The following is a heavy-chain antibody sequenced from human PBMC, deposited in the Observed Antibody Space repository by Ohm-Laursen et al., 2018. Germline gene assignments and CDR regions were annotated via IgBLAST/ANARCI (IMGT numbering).Heavy chain of an antibody. Sequence: SLRLSCAASGFTFSDYYMSWIRQAPGKGLEWVSYISSSGSTIYYADSVMGRFTISRDNAKNSLYLQMNSLRAEDTAVYYCARCKQPRDYYGMDVWGQGTSVTVSS. CDR3: ARCKQPRDYYGMDV. D-gene: IGHD6-13*01. CDR2: ISSSGSTI. V-gene: IGHV3-11*01. CDR1: GFTFSDYY. J-gene: IGHJ6*02.